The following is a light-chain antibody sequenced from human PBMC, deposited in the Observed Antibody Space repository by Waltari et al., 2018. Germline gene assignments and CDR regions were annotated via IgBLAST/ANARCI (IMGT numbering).Light chain of an antibody. V-gene: IGKV4-1*01. CDR2: WAS. CDR1: QSVLYTNNKNY. J-gene: IGKJ5*01. CDR3: QQFYTTPMT. Sequence: IVMTQSPDSLAVSLGERATITCKSSQSVLYTNNKNYLGWYQQKPGQPPKLRIDWASTRESGVPDRVSGSGSGTDFTLTISSLQAEDVAVYYCQQFYTTPMTFGQGTRLEIK.